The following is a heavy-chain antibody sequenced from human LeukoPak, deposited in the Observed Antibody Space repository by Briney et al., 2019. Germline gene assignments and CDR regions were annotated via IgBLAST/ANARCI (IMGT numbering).Heavy chain of an antibody. D-gene: IGHD3-10*01. CDR3: ARLRVRGVIGAFDI. J-gene: IGHJ3*02. Sequence: GASLQIFCWGSGYRFTSYWISWVRQMPGKGLEWVGRIVPSDSYNNYRPSFQGHVTISADKSISTAYLQWSSLKASDTAMYYCARLRVRGVIGAFDIWGQGTMVTVSS. CDR1: GYRFTSYW. CDR2: IVPSDSYN. V-gene: IGHV5-10-1*01.